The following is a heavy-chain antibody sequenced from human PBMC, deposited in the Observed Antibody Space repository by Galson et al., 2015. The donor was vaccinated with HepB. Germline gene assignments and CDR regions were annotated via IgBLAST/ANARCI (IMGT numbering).Heavy chain of an antibody. CDR1: GGSISSYY. D-gene: IGHD6-19*01. V-gene: IGHV4-59*01. J-gene: IGHJ4*02. CDR3: ARGSGWSTGYYFDY. Sequence: ETLSLTCTVSGGSISSYYWSWIRQPPGKGLEWIGYIYYSGSTNYNPSLKSRVTISVDTSKNQFSLKLSSVTAADTAVYYCARGSGWSTGYYFDYWGQGTLVTVSS. CDR2: IYYSGST.